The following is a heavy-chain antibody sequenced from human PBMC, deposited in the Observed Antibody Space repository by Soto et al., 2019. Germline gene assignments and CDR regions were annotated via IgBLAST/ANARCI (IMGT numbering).Heavy chain of an antibody. D-gene: IGHD3-3*01. V-gene: IGHV1-24*01. CDR2: FDPEDGET. Sequence: ASVKVSCKVSGYTLTELSMHWVRQAPGKGLEWMGGFDPEDGETIYAQKFQGRVTMTEDTSTDTAYMELSSLRSEDTAVYYCATDLFKGYYDFWSGYEGWGQGTLVTVSS. CDR3: ATDLFKGYYDFWSGYEG. CDR1: GYTLTELS. J-gene: IGHJ4*02.